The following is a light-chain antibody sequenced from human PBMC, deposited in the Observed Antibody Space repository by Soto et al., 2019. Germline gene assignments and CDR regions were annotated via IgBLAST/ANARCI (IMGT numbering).Light chain of an antibody. V-gene: IGKV3-11*01. CDR1: QSVSTN. CDR2: DAS. Sequence: EIVLTQSPATLPLPPGERATLSGGASQSVSTNLPGNQQKPAQAPRLLIYDASNRATGIPARSSGSGSGTDFTLTISSLEPEDFAVYYCQQRTNWPLTFGGGTKVEIK. CDR3: QQRTNWPLT. J-gene: IGKJ4*01.